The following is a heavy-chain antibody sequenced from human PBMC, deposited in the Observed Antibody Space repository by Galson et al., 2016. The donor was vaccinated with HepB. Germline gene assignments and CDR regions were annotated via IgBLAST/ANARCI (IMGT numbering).Heavy chain of an antibody. J-gene: IGHJ4*02. CDR1: GFNLSHYA. CDR2: ISYDGSNK. Sequence: SLRLSCAASGFNLSHYAMDWVRQAPGKGLEWVAFISYDGSNKYYADSVKGRFTVSRDNSKNTLYLQVNSLRAEDTAVYYCARDQNYYDTNEYDYWGQGTLVTVSS. CDR3: ARDQNYYDTNEYDY. D-gene: IGHD3-22*01. V-gene: IGHV3-30-3*01.